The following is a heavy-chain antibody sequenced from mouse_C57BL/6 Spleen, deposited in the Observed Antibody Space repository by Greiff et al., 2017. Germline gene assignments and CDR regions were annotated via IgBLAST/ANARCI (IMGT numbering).Heavy chain of an antibody. J-gene: IGHJ2*01. CDR1: GFTFSDYG. V-gene: IGHV5-17*01. Sequence: EVKVVESGGGLVKPGGSLKLSCAASGFTFSDYGMHCVRQAPEKGLEWVAYISSGSSTIYYADTVKGRFTISRDNAKNTLCLQMSSLRSEDTAMYYCARTYGSSRYYFGVWGTGNTLTVSS. CDR3: ARTYGSSRYYFGV. D-gene: IGHD1-1*01. CDR2: ISSGSSTI.